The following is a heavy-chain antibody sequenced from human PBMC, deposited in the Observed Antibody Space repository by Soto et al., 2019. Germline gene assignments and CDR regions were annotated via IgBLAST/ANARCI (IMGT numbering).Heavy chain of an antibody. CDR3: ARQYGSRYAFDI. CDR2: IYWDDDK. D-gene: IGHD1-26*01. CDR1: GFSLSTSGVG. Sequence: QITLKESGPTLVKPTQTLTLTCTFSGFSLSTSGVGVGWIRQPPGKAMELLALIYWDDDKRSSPSLKSRLTITNDTSKNQVVLTMTNMDPVDTATYYCARQYGSRYAFDIWGQGTMVTVSS. J-gene: IGHJ3*02. V-gene: IGHV2-5*02.